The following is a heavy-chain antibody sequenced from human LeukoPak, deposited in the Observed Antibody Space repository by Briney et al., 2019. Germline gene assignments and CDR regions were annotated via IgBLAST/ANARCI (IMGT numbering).Heavy chain of an antibody. Sequence: GGSLRLSCAASGFTFSSNSMNWVRQAPGKGLEWVSSISSSSSYIYYADSVKGRFTISRDNAKNSLYLQMNSLRAEDTAVYYCARDRGNYLFDYWGQGTLVTVSS. CDR2: ISSSSSYI. V-gene: IGHV3-21*01. CDR3: ARDRGNYLFDY. J-gene: IGHJ4*02. CDR1: GFTFSSNS. D-gene: IGHD4-11*01.